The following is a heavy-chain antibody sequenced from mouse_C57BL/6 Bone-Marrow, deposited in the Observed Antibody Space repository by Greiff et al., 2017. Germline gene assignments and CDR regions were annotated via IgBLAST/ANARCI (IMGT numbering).Heavy chain of an antibody. J-gene: IGHJ3*01. CDR2: IDPSDSYT. D-gene: IGHD2-4*01. CDR3: TTLKVYRLPFLGLVD. V-gene: IGHV1-69*01. Sequence: VQLQQPGAELVMPGASVKLSCKASGYTFTSYWMHWVKQRPGQGLEWIGEIDPSDSYTNYNQKFKGKSTLTVDKSSSTAYMQLSSLTSEDSAVXYCTTLKVYRLPFLGLVDWGQGALVTVSA. CDR1: GYTFTSYW.